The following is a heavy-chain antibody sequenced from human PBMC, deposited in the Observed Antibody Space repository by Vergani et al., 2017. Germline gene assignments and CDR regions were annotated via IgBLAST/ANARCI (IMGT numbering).Heavy chain of an antibody. D-gene: IGHD2-2*01. Sequence: EVQLVQSGAEVKKPGESLKISCKGSGYSFTSYWIGWVRQMPGKGLEWMGIIYPGDSDTRYSPSFQGQVTISADKTISTASLQSSCLKTSDTAMCYCAASVGYWSSTGCCDNWMDAWGQGTLVTVSS. J-gene: IGHJ5*02. CDR1: GYSFTSYW. V-gene: IGHV5-51*01. CDR3: AASVGYWSSTGCCDNWMDA. CDR2: IYPGDSDT.